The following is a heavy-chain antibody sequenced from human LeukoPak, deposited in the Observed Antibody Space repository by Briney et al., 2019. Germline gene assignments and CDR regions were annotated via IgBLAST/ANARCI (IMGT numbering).Heavy chain of an antibody. V-gene: IGHV1-69*05. CDR3: ARGGGYDILTGYLYYFDY. Sequence: GASVKVSCKASGGTFSSYAISWVRQAPGQGLEWMGGMIPIFGTANYAQKFQGRVTITKDTSASTAYMELSSLRSEDTAVYYCARGGGYDILTGYLYYFDYWGQGTLVTVSS. CDR1: GGTFSSYA. D-gene: IGHD3-9*01. CDR2: MIPIFGTA. J-gene: IGHJ4*02.